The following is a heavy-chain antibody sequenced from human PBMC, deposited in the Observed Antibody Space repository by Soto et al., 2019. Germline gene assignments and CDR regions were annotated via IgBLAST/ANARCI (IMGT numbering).Heavy chain of an antibody. CDR3: ARDVLTDYSGYDY. V-gene: IGHV1-3*01. CDR1: GYTFTNYA. CDR2: INAGNGNT. Sequence: VASVKVSCKASGYTFTNYAIHWVRQAPGQRLEWMGWINAGNGNTQYSQKFQGRVTITRDTSASTAYMELSSLRSEDTAVYYCARDVLTDYSGYDYWGQGTLVTVSS. J-gene: IGHJ4*02. D-gene: IGHD3-9*01.